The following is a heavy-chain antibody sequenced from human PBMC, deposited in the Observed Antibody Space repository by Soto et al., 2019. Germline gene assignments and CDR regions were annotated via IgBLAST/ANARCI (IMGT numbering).Heavy chain of an antibody. D-gene: IGHD3-10*01. CDR1: GGTFNGFG. CDR3: ARELKEPGSYYYYGLDV. CDR2: IIPIIATT. V-gene: IGHV1-69*18. Sequence: QVQLVQYGAEVKKPGSSVRVSCQTSGGTFNGFGVAWVRQAPGQGLEWMGTIIPIIATTKYAQNFQGRVTITADASTGTAYMDLSSLRSEDTAVYYCARELKEPGSYYYYGLDVWGLGTTVTVSS. J-gene: IGHJ6*02.